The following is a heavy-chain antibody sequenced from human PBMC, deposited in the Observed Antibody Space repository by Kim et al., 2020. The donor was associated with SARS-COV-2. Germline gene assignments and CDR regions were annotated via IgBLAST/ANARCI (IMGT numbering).Heavy chain of an antibody. CDR2: ISGSGGST. J-gene: IGHJ6*02. CDR3: AKAGGAYGDYAGYYYYYGMDV. Sequence: GGSLRLSCAASGFTFSSYAMSWVRQAPGKGLEWVSAISGSGGSTYYADSVKGRFTISRDNSKNTLYLQMNSLRAEDTAVYYCAKAGGAYGDYAGYYYYYGMDVWGQGTTVTVSS. CDR1: GFTFSSYA. D-gene: IGHD4-17*01. V-gene: IGHV3-23*01.